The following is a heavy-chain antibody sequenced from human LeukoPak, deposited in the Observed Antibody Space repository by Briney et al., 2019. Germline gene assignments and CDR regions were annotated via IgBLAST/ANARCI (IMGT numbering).Heavy chain of an antibody. Sequence: PGGSLRLSCAASGFTFSSSAMSWVRQAPGKGLEWVSAISNNGGYTYYADSVQGRFTISRDNSKNTLYLQMNSLRAEDTAVYYCAKGHRGSGQYYFDYWGQGTLVTVSS. D-gene: IGHD1-14*01. CDR2: ISNNGGYT. V-gene: IGHV3-23*01. CDR3: AKGHRGSGQYYFDY. CDR1: GFTFSSSA. J-gene: IGHJ4*02.